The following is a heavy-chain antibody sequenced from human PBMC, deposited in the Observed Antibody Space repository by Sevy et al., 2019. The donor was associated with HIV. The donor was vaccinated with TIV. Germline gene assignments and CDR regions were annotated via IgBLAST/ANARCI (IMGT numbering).Heavy chain of an antibody. CDR2: INPNSGGT. CDR3: AREIGGATGDAFDI. J-gene: IGHJ3*02. D-gene: IGHD1-26*01. V-gene: IGHV1-2*02. CDR1: GYTFTGYY. Sequence: ASVKVSCKASGYTFTGYYMHWVRQAPGQGLEWMGWINPNSGGTNYAQKFQGRVTMTRDTSISTAYMELSRLRSDDTAVYYCAREIGGATGDAFDIWGQGTMVTVSS.